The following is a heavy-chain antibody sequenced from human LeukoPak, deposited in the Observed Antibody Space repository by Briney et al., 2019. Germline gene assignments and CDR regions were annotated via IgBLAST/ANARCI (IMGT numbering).Heavy chain of an antibody. V-gene: IGHV1-8*01. CDR3: ARPFYDFWSGQKLNWFDP. CDR2: MNPNSGNT. CDR1: GYTFTSYD. Sequence: ASVKVSCKASGYTFTSYDMNWVRQATGQGLEWMGWMNPNSGNTGYAQKFQGRVTMTRNTSISTAYMELSSLRSEDTAVYYCARPFYDFWSGQKLNWFDPWGQGTLVTVSS. J-gene: IGHJ5*02. D-gene: IGHD3-3*01.